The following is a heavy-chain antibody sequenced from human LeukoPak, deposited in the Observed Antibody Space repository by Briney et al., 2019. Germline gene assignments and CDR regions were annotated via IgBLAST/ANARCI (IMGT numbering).Heavy chain of an antibody. CDR2: ISAYNGNT. V-gene: IGHV1-18*01. D-gene: IGHD2-2*02. CDR3: ARYFCSSTSCYSPAYYYYGMDV. CDR1: GYTFTSYG. J-gene: IGHJ6*02. Sequence: ASVKVSCKASGYTFTSYGISWVRQAPGQGLEWMGWISAYNGNTNYAQKLQGRVTMTTDTSTSTAYMELRSLRSDDTAVYYCARYFCSSTSCYSPAYYYYGMDVWGQGTTVTVSS.